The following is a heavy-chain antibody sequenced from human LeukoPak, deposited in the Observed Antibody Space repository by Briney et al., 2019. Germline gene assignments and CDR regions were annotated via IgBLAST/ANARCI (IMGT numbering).Heavy chain of an antibody. CDR2: ISGGGGGT. J-gene: IGHJ3*02. CDR3: AKERVRCSSTSCYPDAFDI. D-gene: IGHD2-2*01. V-gene: IGHV3-23*01. Sequence: PGGSLRLSCAASGFTFSGYGMSWVRQAPGKGLEWVSGISGGGGGTYYADSVKGRFTISRDNFENTLYLQMNSLRAEDTAIYYCAKERVRCSSTSCYPDAFDIWGQGTMVTVSS. CDR1: GFTFSGYG.